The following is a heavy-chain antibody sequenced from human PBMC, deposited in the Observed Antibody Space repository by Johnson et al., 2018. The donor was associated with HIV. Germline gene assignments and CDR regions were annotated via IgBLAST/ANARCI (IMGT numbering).Heavy chain of an antibody. CDR2: ISSDGGST. Sequence: QVQLVESGGGLVQPGGSLRLSCATSGFTLSNYAMHWVRQAPGKGLEYVAGISSDGGSTYNADSVRGRLTISRDNAKNSLYLQMNSLRAEDTAVYYCARGGSYLTLDDAFDIWGQGTMVTVSS. D-gene: IGHD1-26*01. J-gene: IGHJ3*02. V-gene: IGHV3-64*04. CDR1: GFTLSNYA. CDR3: ARGGSYLTLDDAFDI.